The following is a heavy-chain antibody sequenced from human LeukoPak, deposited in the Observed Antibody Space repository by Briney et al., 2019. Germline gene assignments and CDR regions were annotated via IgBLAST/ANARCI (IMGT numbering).Heavy chain of an antibody. D-gene: IGHD6-6*01. Sequence: SETLSLTCTVSGGSISSYYWSWIRQPAGKGLEWIGRIYTSGSTNYNPSLKSRVTMSVDTSKNQFSLRLTSVTAADTAVYYWAREDSSSSGKNAFDVWGQGTMVTVSS. V-gene: IGHV4-4*07. J-gene: IGHJ3*01. CDR1: GGSISSYY. CDR3: AREDSSSSGKNAFDV. CDR2: IYTSGST.